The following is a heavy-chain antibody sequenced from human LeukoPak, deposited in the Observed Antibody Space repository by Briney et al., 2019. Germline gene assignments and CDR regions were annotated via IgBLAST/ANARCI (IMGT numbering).Heavy chain of an antibody. V-gene: IGHV4-39*07. J-gene: IGHJ4*02. Sequence: SETLSLTCTVSGGSISSSSYYWGWIRQPPGKGLEWIGRIYTSGSTNYNPSLKSQVTMSVDTSKNQFSLKLSSVTAADTAVYYCARDSALHQYYFDYWGQGTLVTVSS. CDR3: ARDSALHQYYFDY. CDR2: IYTSGST. CDR1: GGSISSSSYY.